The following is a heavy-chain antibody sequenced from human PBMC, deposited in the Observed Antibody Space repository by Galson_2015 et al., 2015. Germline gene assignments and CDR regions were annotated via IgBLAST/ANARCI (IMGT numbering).Heavy chain of an antibody. Sequence: SETLSVTCAVSVGSISSSNWWDWVRQPPGKGLEWIGENYHSGSTNYNQSLKSRVTISVDMCKNQFSLKLSSVTAADTAVYYCARLIAAPGSYYFDYWGQGTLVTVSS. CDR2: NYHSGST. J-gene: IGHJ4*02. V-gene: IGHV4-4*02. D-gene: IGHD6-6*01. CDR3: ARLIAAPGSYYFDY. CDR1: VGSISSSNW.